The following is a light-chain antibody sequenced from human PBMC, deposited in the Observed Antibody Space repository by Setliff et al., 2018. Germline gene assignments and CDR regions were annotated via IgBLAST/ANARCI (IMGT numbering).Light chain of an antibody. Sequence: QSVLTQPASVSGSPGQSITISCTGISSDIHGFSYVSWYQQHPDKAPKLLIYDVTYRPSGVSDRFSASMSGNTASLTISGLQAEDEGDYYCSSYTARSAVFRPGTKVTVL. J-gene: IGLJ1*01. CDR2: DVT. CDR3: SSYTARSAV. V-gene: IGLV2-14*03. CDR1: SSDIHGFSY.